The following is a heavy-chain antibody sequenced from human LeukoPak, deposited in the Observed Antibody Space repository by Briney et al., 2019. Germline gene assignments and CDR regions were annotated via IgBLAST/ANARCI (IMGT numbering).Heavy chain of an antibody. Sequence: GGSLRLSCAASGFTFSSYWMHWVRQAPGRGLVWVSRISTDGSSTSYADSVKGRFTISRDNAKNTLYLQVNSLRAEDTAVYYCARDAFGVDKSPFWGQGTLVTVSS. CDR2: ISTDGSST. D-gene: IGHD3-3*01. CDR1: GFTFSSYW. J-gene: IGHJ4*02. V-gene: IGHV3-74*01. CDR3: ARDAFGVDKSPF.